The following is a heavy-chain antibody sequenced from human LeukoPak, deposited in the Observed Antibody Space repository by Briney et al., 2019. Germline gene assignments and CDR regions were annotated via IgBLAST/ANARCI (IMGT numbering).Heavy chain of an antibody. CDR2: IYYSGST. D-gene: IGHD5-18*01. J-gene: IGHJ4*02. V-gene: IGHV4-39*07. CDR1: GGSISSSSYY. CDR3: ASYSYGYKGFDY. Sequence: PSETLSLTCTVSGGSISSSSYYWGWIRQPPGKGLEWIGSIYYSGSTYYNPSLKSRVTISVDTSKNQFSLKLSSVTAADTAVYYCASYSYGYKGFDYWGQGTLVTVSS.